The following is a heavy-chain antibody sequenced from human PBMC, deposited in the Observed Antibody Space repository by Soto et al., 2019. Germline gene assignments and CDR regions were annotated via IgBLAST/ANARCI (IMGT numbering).Heavy chain of an antibody. CDR3: ARGECSSNYCFTRWALDI. Sequence: WTWIRQTPGKGLEWIGEINHSGSTNYEPSLKSRVSISADMSKKQFSLNLTSVTAADTALYYCARGECSSNYCFTRWALDIWGQGTVVTVSS. CDR2: INHSGST. D-gene: IGHD2-2*01. J-gene: IGHJ3*02. V-gene: IGHV4-34*01.